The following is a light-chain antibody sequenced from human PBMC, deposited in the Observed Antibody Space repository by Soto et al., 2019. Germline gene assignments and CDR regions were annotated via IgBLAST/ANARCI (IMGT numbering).Light chain of an antibody. J-gene: IGKJ5*01. CDR2: GAS. V-gene: IGKV3-15*01. CDR3: QQYNNWPPIS. CDR1: QSVSSN. Sequence: EIVMTQSPAPLSVSPGERATLSCRASQSVSSNLAWYQQKPGQAPRLLIYGASTRATGIPARFSGSGSGTEFTITISSLQSEDFAVYYCQQYNNWPPISFGQGTRLEIK.